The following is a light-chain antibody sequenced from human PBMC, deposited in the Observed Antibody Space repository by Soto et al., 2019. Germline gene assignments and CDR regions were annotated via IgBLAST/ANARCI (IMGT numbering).Light chain of an antibody. CDR1: SSNIGKNF. J-gene: IGLJ1*01. CDR3: GTWDSSLSASV. CDR2: DNN. Sequence: QSVLTQPPSVSAAPGQKVTISCSGSSSNIGKNFVSWYQQLPGTAPKLLIYDNNKRPSGIPDRFSGSKSGTSATLGITELQTGDEADYYCGTWDSSLSASVFGTGTKVTVL. V-gene: IGLV1-51*01.